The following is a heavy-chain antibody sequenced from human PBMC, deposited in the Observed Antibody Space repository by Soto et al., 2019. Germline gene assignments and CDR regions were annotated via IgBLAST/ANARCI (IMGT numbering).Heavy chain of an antibody. J-gene: IGHJ3*02. Sequence: GESLKISCKGSGYSFTSYWIGWVRQMPGKGLEWMGIIYPGDSDTRYSPSFQGQVTISADKSISTAYLQWSSLKASDTAMYYCARATVVVVGKEAFDIWGQGTMVTVSS. CDR1: GYSFTSYW. CDR2: IYPGDSDT. V-gene: IGHV5-51*01. D-gene: IGHD3-22*01. CDR3: ARATVVVVGKEAFDI.